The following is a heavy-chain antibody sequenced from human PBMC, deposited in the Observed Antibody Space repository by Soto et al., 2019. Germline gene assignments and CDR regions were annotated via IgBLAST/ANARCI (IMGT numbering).Heavy chain of an antibody. D-gene: IGHD5-18*01. J-gene: IGHJ4*02. CDR3: ARSERYTYGPFDY. CDR2: IDPNSDGT. V-gene: IGHV1-2*04. Sequence: AASVKVSCKASGYTFSGYYMHWVRQAPGQGLEWMGWIDPNSDGTNYAHKFQGWVTVTRDKSISTAYMELSRLRSDDTAVYYCARSERYTYGPFDYWGQGTLVTVSS. CDR1: GYTFSGYY.